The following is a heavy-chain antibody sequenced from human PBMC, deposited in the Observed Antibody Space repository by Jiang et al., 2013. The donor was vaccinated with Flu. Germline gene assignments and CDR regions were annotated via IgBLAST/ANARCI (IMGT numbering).Heavy chain of an antibody. V-gene: IGHV3-48*03. J-gene: IGHJ4*02. Sequence: VESGGGLVQPGGSLRLSCAASGFTFSSYEMNWVRQAPGKGLEWVSYISSSGSTIYYADSVKGRFTISRDNAKNSLYLQMNSLRAEDTAVYYCARVLQVVGYYDVPDYWGQGTLVTVSS. CDR2: ISSSGSTI. CDR3: ARVLQVVGYYDVPDY. D-gene: IGHD3-22*01. CDR1: GFTFSSYE.